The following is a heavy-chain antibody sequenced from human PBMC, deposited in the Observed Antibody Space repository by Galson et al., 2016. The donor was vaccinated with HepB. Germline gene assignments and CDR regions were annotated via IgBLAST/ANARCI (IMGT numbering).Heavy chain of an antibody. V-gene: IGHV3-15*01. J-gene: IGHJ4*02. CDR3: TSIYSYGSFDY. CDR1: RLSISSSA. Sequence: SLRLSCAVSRLSISSSAMSWVRQAPGKGLEWVGRIKTKSEAGTTDYAAPVKGRFTISRDDPKNTRYLQMNSLKPEDTAVYYCTSIYSYGSFDYWGQGTLVTVSS. D-gene: IGHD5-18*01. CDR2: IKTKSEAGTT.